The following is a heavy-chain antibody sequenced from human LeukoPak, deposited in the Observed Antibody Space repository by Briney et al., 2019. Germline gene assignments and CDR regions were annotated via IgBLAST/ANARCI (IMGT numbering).Heavy chain of an antibody. CDR3: AKYGSGLRDY. CDR1: GFTFRTYG. J-gene: IGHJ4*02. D-gene: IGHD3-10*01. CDR2: VSSSGGST. V-gene: IGHV3-23*01. Sequence: GGSLRFSCAASGFTFRTYGFSWVRQAPGKGLEWVSTVSSSGGSTYYADSVKGRFTISRDNSKNTLYLQMNRLRAEDTAVYYCAKYGSGLRDYWGQGTLVTVSS.